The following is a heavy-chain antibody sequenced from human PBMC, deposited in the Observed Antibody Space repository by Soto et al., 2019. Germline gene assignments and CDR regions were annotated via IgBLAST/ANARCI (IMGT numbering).Heavy chain of an antibody. Sequence: QVQLVQSGAEVKKPGASVKVSCKASGYTFTGYAIHWVRQAPGQRHEWMEWINGGNGDTKYSQKFQGRVTITRDTSASTAYMELTSLGSEDTAVYHCARGYCSSTSCQYYFDFWGQGTLVTVSS. CDR3: ARGYCSSTSCQYYFDF. D-gene: IGHD2-2*01. V-gene: IGHV1-3*01. J-gene: IGHJ4*02. CDR2: INGGNGDT. CDR1: GYTFTGYA.